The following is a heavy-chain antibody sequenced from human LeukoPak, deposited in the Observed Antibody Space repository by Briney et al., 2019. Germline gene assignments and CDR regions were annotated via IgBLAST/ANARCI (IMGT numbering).Heavy chain of an antibody. CDR1: GFTVSSNY. D-gene: IGHD2-15*01. V-gene: IGHV3-66*02. Sequence: GGSLRLSCAASGFTVSSNYMSWVRQAPGKGLEWVSVIYSGGSTYYADSVKGRFTISRDNSKNMLYLEMNSLSTEDTAVYYCAKVRYCSGVNCYPDDNWGQGTLVTVSS. CDR3: AKVRYCSGVNCYPDDN. CDR2: IYSGGST. J-gene: IGHJ4*02.